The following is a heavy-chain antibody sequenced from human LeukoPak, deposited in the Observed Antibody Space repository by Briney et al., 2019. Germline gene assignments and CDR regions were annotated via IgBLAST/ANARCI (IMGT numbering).Heavy chain of an antibody. J-gene: IGHJ4*02. V-gene: IGHV1-2*02. CDR1: GYTFTNYY. D-gene: IGHD6-13*01. Sequence: GASVKVSCKASGYTFTNYYIHWVRQAPGQGLEWMGWINPNSGGTNYAQKFQGRVTMTRDTSISTAYMELSRLRSDDTAVYYCAGNTGSSETTIDYWGQGTLVTVSS. CDR3: AGNTGSSETTIDY. CDR2: INPNSGGT.